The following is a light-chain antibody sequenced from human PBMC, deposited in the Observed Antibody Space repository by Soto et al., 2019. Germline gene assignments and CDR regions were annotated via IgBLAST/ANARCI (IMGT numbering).Light chain of an antibody. V-gene: IGKV3-20*01. CDR1: QSVTSTS. Sequence: EIVLSQSPGNLSLSPGERATLSCRASQSVTSTSLSWYQQKTGQAPRLLIYGAANRATGIPDRFSGRGSGTDFTLTISRLEPEDFAVYYCQLYGSSPMYTFGQGTTLELK. CDR2: GAA. J-gene: IGKJ2*01. CDR3: QLYGSSPMYT.